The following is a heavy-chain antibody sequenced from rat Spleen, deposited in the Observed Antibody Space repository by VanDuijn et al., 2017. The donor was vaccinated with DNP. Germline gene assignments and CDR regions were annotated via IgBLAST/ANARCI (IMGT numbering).Heavy chain of an antibody. CDR1: GFTFSYYW. J-gene: IGHJ2*01. Sequence: EEQLVESGGDLVQPGRSLKLSCVASGFTFSYYWMAWVRQVPGKGLEWIASITGGGRTTSYPDSVKGRFTISRNNAKSTLYLQMDSLRSEDTATYYCARHRVLQWAFYFDSWGQGVMVTVSS. CDR3: ARHRVLQWAFYFDS. D-gene: IGHD1-1*01. V-gene: IGHV5-31*01. CDR2: ITGGGRTT.